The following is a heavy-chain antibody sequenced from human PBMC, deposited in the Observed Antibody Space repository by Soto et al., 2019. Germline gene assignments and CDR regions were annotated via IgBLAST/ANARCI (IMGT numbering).Heavy chain of an antibody. Sequence: QVQLQESGPGVVEPSETLSLTCSVSGGSISSYYWSWIRQPPGKVVEWIGYIYYSGSNNDNPSLKRRVTISVDTSNNQFSLTLTSVTAADMAVYYCARHSVTYYDFDYWGQGTLVTVSS. J-gene: IGHJ4*02. D-gene: IGHD1-26*01. CDR2: IYYSGSN. CDR1: GGSISSYY. CDR3: ARHSVTYYDFDY. V-gene: IGHV4-59*08.